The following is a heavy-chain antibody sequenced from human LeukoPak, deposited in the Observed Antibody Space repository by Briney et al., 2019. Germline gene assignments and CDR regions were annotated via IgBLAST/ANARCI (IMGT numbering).Heavy chain of an antibody. Sequence: GGSLRLSCAASGFTFSSYEMNWVRQAPGKGLEWVSYISSSGSTIYYADSVKGRFTISRDNAKNSLYLQMNSLRAEDTAVYYCARTPGSSSWYSLGYYYYYMDVWAKGPRSPSP. CDR3: ARTPGSSSWYSLGYYYYYMDV. J-gene: IGHJ6*03. CDR1: GFTFSSYE. D-gene: IGHD6-13*01. V-gene: IGHV3-48*03. CDR2: ISSSGSTI.